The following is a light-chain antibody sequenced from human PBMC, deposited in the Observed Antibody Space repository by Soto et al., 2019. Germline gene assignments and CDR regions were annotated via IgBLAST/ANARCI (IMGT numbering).Light chain of an antibody. CDR2: DGS. V-gene: IGKV3-11*01. Sequence: IVLTQSPATLSLSPGEGATLSCRASQSIGDYVAWFQQKPGQAPRLLIYDGSNRAVGIPARFSGSASGTDSTLTISCLEPEDFAVYYCQQRSAWPLTFGGGTRVE. CDR3: QQRSAWPLT. J-gene: IGKJ4*01. CDR1: QSIGDY.